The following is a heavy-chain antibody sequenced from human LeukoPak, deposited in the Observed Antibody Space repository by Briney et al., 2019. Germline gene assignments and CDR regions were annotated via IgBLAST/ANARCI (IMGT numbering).Heavy chain of an antibody. CDR3: AREYGFGSGSYYP. CDR1: GFTFSTFA. D-gene: IGHD3-10*01. Sequence: GGSLRLSCAASGFTFSTFAMIWVRQPPGKGLEWVSSIFPSGGEIHYADSVRGRFTISRDNSKSTLSLQMNSLRAEDTAVYYCAREYGFGSGSYYPWGQGTLVTVSS. V-gene: IGHV3-23*01. J-gene: IGHJ5*02. CDR2: IFPSGGEI.